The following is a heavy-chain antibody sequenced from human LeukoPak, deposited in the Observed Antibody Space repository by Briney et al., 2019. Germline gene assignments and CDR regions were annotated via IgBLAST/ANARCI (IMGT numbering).Heavy chain of an antibody. V-gene: IGHV4-39*01. CDR3: ARLDYGDYPY. D-gene: IGHD4-17*01. J-gene: IGHJ4*02. Sequence: GSLRLSCAASGFTFSDHHMDWVRQAPGKGLEWIGSIYYSGSTYYNPSLKSRVTVSVDTSKNQFSLKLSSVTAADTAVYYCARLDYGDYPYWGQGTLVTVSS. CDR1: GFTFSDHH. CDR2: IYYSGST.